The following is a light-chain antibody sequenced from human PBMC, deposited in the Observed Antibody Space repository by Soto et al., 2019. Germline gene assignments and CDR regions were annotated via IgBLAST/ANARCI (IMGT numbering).Light chain of an antibody. V-gene: IGKV1-39*01. J-gene: IGKJ1*01. CDR1: QSISNY. CDR2: VAS. CDR3: QQSYSTPMWT. Sequence: DIQMTQSPSSLSASVGDRVTITCRASQSISNYLNWYQQKPGKAPKVLIYVASSLQSGVPSRFSGSGSGTDFTLTISSLQPEDFATYYCQQSYSTPMWTFGQGTKVEIK.